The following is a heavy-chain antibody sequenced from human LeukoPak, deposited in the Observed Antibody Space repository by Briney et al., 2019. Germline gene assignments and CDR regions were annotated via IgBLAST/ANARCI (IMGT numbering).Heavy chain of an antibody. CDR1: GYTFTSYA. CDR2: INTNTGNP. CDR3: ASSVGYCSGSSCYWNYYYYYMDV. J-gene: IGHJ6*03. Sequence: ASVKVSCKASGYTFTSYAMNWVRQAPGQGLEWMGWINTNTGNPTYAQGFTGRFVFSLDTSVSTAYLQISSLKAEDTAVYYCASSVGYCSGSSCYWNYYYYYMDVWGKGTTVTVSS. V-gene: IGHV7-4-1*02. D-gene: IGHD2-15*01.